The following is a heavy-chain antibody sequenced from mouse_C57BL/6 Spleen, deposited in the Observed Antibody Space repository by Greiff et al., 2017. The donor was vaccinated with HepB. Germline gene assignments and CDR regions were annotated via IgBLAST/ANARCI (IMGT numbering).Heavy chain of an antibody. CDR3: ARETVGDYAMDY. V-gene: IGHV1-52*01. J-gene: IGHJ4*01. CDR2: IDPSDSET. D-gene: IGHD1-1*01. CDR1: GYTFTSYW. Sequence: QVQLQQPGAELVRPGSSVKLSCKASGYTFTSYWMHWVKQRPIQGLEWIGNIDPSDSETHYNQKFKDKATLTVDKSSSTAYMQLSSLTSEDSAVYYCARETVGDYAMDYCGQGTSVTVSS.